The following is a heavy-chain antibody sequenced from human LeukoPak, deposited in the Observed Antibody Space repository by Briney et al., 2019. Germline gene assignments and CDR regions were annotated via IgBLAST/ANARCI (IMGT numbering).Heavy chain of an antibody. CDR3: ARAGGYCGRISCPYYFDY. V-gene: IGHV1-8*01. J-gene: IGHJ4*02. CDR1: GYTFTSYD. Sequence: ASVKVSCKASGYTFTSYDINWVRQATGQGLEWTGWMNPNSGNTGYAQKFQGRVTMTRNTSISTAYMELSSLRSEDTAVYYCARAGGYCGRISCPYYFDYWGQGSLSPSPQ. D-gene: IGHD2-15*01. CDR2: MNPNSGNT.